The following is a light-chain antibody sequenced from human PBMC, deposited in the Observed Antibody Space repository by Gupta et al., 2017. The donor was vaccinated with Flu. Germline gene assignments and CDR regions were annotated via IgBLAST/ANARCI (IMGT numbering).Light chain of an antibody. CDR2: DVS. Sequence: ITISCTGTSSDVGGYNYVSWYQQHPGKAPKLIIYDVSNRPSGVPNRFSGSKSGNTASLTISGLQAEDEADYYCSSYTSSSTLGVFGGGTKLTVL. J-gene: IGLJ3*02. CDR1: SSDVGGYNY. V-gene: IGLV2-14*04. CDR3: SSYTSSSTLGV.